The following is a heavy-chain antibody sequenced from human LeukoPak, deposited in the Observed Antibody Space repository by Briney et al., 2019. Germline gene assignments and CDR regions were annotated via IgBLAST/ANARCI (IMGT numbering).Heavy chain of an antibody. Sequence: PSETLSLTCTVSGGSFSIYYWSWIRQPAGKGLEWIGRIYTSGSTNYIPSLKSRVTISVDTSKNQFSLKLSSVTAADTAVYYCARGLYFGVVIRDWGQGTLVTVSS. CDR1: GGSFSIYY. J-gene: IGHJ4*02. CDR3: ARGLYFGVVIRD. D-gene: IGHD3-3*01. V-gene: IGHV4-4*07. CDR2: IYTSGST.